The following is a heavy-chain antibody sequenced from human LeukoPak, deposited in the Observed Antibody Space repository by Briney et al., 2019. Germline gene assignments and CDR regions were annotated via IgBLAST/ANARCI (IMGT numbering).Heavy chain of an antibody. V-gene: IGHV1-8*02. CDR2: MNPNSGNT. J-gene: IGHJ4*02. Sequence: ASVKVSCKASGYTFTGYYMHWVRQAPGQGLEWMGWMNPNSGNTGYAQKFQGRVTMTRNTSISTAYMELSSLRSEDTAVYYCARGWEGGYDLPSREDYWGQGTLVTVSS. CDR3: ARGWEGGYDLPSREDY. CDR1: GYTFTGYY. D-gene: IGHD5-12*01.